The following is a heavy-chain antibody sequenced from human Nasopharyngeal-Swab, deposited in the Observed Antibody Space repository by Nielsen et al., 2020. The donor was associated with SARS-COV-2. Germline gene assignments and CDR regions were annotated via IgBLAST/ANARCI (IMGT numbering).Heavy chain of an antibody. CDR3: ARDTTGWFQSGMDV. CDR1: GASIISDY. V-gene: IGHV4-59*01. D-gene: IGHD6-19*01. Sequence: SETLSLTCTVSGASIISDYWTWIRQLPGKTLEWIGHISYTGSTSYNPSLRSRVTISLDRSKNQISLNLSSVTAADTAVYYCARDTTGWFQSGMDVWGQGTTVIVSS. CDR2: ISYTGST. J-gene: IGHJ6*02.